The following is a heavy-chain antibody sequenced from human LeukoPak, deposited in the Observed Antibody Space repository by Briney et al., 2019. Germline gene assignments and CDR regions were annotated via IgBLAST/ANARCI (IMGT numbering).Heavy chain of an antibody. CDR2: INPNSGGT. V-gene: IGHV1-2*02. CDR3: ARWQDSSGGVDY. J-gene: IGHJ4*02. Sequence: SVTVSRKASGYTLPDYYLHWLRQAPAKGLEWMGWINPNSGGTNYPQKFQGRVTNTRDTSISTAYMELSSLRSDDTAVYYCARWQDSSGGVDYWGQGTLVTVS. D-gene: IGHD6-19*01. CDR1: GYTLPDYY.